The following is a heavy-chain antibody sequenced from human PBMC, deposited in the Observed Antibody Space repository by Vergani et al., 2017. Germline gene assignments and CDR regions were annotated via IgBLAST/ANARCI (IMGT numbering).Heavy chain of an antibody. D-gene: IGHD3-3*01. J-gene: IGHJ6*03. CDR2: IYYSGST. CDR1: GGSFSGYY. CDR3: ARGKSGDFWSGYTSYYYYYMDV. Sequence: QVQLQQWGAGLLKPSETLSLTCAVYGGSFSGYYWSWIRQPPGKGLEWIGYIYYSGSTNYNPSLKSRVTISVDTSKNQFSLKLSSVTAADTAVYYCARGKSGDFWSGYTSYYYYYMDVWGKGTTVTVSS. V-gene: IGHV4-34*11.